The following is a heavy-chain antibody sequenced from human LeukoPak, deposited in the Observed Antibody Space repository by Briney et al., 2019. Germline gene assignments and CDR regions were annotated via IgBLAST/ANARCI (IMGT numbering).Heavy chain of an antibody. CDR3: ANFQCLRYFAF. D-gene: IGHD5/OR15-5a*01. CDR1: GFTFSDYY. Sequence: KTGGSLRLSCAASGFTFSDYYMSWIRQAPGKGLEWLSYISSSGNIKYYTDSVKGRFTISRDNAKNSLYLQMNSLRAEDTAVYYCANFQCLRYFAFWGQGTLVTVSS. J-gene: IGHJ4*02. CDR2: ISSSGNIK. V-gene: IGHV3-11*01.